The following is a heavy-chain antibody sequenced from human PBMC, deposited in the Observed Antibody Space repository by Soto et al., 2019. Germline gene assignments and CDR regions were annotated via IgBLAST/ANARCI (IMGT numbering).Heavy chain of an antibody. V-gene: IGHV1-2*04. CDR3: ARGPGPTDDGPYYYYMDV. J-gene: IGHJ6*03. Sequence: GASVKVSCKASGYTFTGYYMHWVRQAPGQGLEWMGWINPNSGGTNYAQKFQGWVTMTRDTSISTAYMELSRLRSDDTAVYYCARGPGPTDDGPYYYYMDVWGKGTTVTVSS. CDR1: GYTFTGYY. CDR2: INPNSGGT.